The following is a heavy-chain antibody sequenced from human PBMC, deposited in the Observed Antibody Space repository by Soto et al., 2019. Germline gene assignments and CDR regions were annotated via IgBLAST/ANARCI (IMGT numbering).Heavy chain of an antibody. CDR2: INAGNGNT. CDR1: GYTFTSYA. J-gene: IGHJ6*02. CDR3: ASGGSLYCSSASCYTRYYYGMDV. Sequence: EASVKVSCKASGYTFTSYAMHWVRQAPGQRLEWMGWINAGNGNTKYSQKFQGRVTITRDTSASTAYMELSSLRSEDTAVYYCASGGSLYCSSASCYTRYYYGMDVWGQGTTVTVSS. V-gene: IGHV1-3*01. D-gene: IGHD2-2*02.